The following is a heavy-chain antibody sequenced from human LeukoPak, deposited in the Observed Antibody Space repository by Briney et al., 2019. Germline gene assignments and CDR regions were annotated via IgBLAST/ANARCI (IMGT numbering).Heavy chain of an antibody. J-gene: IGHJ4*02. CDR3: ARDVGATPGYFDY. CDR1: GGSISSYY. Sequence: SETLSLTCTVSGGSISSYYWSWIRQPPGKGLGWIGYIYYSGSTNYNPSLKSRVTISVDTSKNQFSLKLSSVTAADTAVYYCARDVGATPGYFDYWGQGTLVTVSS. D-gene: IGHD1-26*01. V-gene: IGHV4-59*01. CDR2: IYYSGST.